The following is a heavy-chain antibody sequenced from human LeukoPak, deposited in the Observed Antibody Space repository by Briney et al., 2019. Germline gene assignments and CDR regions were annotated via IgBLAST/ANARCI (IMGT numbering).Heavy chain of an antibody. V-gene: IGHV3-66*01. J-gene: IGHJ3*02. Sequence: GGSLRLSCAASGFTVSGNYMNWVRQAPGKGLEWLSVIYSGGNTYYTESVRGRFTISRDNSKNTLFLQMNSLRAEDTAVYYCANYRIQLWQRNDAFDIWGQGTMVTVSS. CDR3: ANYRIQLWQRNDAFDI. CDR2: IYSGGNT. D-gene: IGHD5-18*01. CDR1: GFTVSGNY.